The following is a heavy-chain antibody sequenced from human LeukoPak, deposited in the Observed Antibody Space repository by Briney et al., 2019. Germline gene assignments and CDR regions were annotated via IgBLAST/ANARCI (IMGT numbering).Heavy chain of an antibody. CDR2: ISHSGST. J-gene: IGHJ1*01. V-gene: IGHV4-59*01. CDR1: GDSIKTYF. D-gene: IGHD6-19*01. CDR3: AKSGWLRRAFFQD. Sequence: PSETLSLTCNVSGDSIKTYFWNWIRQPPGKGLEWLGYISHSGSTNYNPSLKSRLTMSVDMSKNQFSLRLTSATAADTAVYFCAKSGWLRRAFFQDWGQGILVTVSS.